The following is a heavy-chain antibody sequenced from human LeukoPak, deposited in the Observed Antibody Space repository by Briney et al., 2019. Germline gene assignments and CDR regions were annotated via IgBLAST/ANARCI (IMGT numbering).Heavy chain of an antibody. D-gene: IGHD1-20*01. Sequence: KPSETLSLTCTVSGGSISSYYWSWIRQPAGKGLEWIGRIYTSGSTNYNPSLKSRVTMSVDTSKTQFSLKLSSVTAADTAVYYCARAFGTITGTTYYYMDVWGKGTTVTVSS. V-gene: IGHV4-4*07. CDR3: ARAFGTITGTTYYYMDV. J-gene: IGHJ6*03. CDR2: IYTSGST. CDR1: GGSISSYY.